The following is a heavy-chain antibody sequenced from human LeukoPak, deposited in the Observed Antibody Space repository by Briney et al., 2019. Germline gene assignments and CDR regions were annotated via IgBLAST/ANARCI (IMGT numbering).Heavy chain of an antibody. CDR2: ISSNGGST. CDR3: ARGKSGSYQTFDY. J-gene: IGHJ4*02. V-gene: IGHV3-64*01. Sequence: GGSLRLSCAASGFTFSSYAMHWVRQAPGKGLEYVSAISSNGGSTYYANSVKGRFTISRDNSKNTLYLQMGSLRAEDMAVYYCARGKSGSYQTFDYWGQGTLVTVSP. CDR1: GFTFSSYA. D-gene: IGHD1-26*01.